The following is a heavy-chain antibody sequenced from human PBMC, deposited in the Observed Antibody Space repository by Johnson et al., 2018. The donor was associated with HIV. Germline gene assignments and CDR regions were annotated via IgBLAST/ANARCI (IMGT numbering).Heavy chain of an antibody. V-gene: IGHV3-23*04. CDR2: ISGNGGNT. D-gene: IGHD6-19*01. J-gene: IGHJ3*02. CDR1: GFTFNMYA. CDR3: ARRGGSGWSYFDI. Sequence: VQLVESGGGLVQPGGSLRLSCAASGFTFNMYAMIWVRQAPGKGLEWISAISGNGGNTYYADSVKGRFTISRDSSRNTLYLQMNSMRAEDTALYYCARRGGSGWSYFDIWGQGTIVTVSS.